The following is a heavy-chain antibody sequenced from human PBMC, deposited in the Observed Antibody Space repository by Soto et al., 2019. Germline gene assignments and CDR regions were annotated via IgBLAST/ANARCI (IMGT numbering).Heavy chain of an antibody. CDR2: IFPSDSDT. D-gene: IGHD3-10*01. Sequence: GDSLKISCKASGYSFTTSCIGCVRQMPGKGLEWMGIIFPSDSDTRYSPSFQGKVTISVDKSISTAYLQWSSLKASDTAMYYCARRPGSWFDTWGQGTLVTVSS. J-gene: IGHJ5*02. CDR3: ARRPGSWFDT. V-gene: IGHV5-51*01. CDR1: GYSFTTSC.